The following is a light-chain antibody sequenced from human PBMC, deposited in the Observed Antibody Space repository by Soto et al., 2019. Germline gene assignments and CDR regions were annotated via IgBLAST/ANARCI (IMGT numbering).Light chain of an antibody. J-gene: IGKJ1*01. CDR3: QQYNSWPPKT. CDR1: QSVSSN. CDR2: GAF. V-gene: IGKV3-15*01. Sequence: EIVMTQSPATLSVSPGERATLSFRASQSVSSNLAWYQQKPGQAPRLLIYGAFTRATGIPARFSGSGSGTEFTLTISSLQSEDFAVYYCQQYNSWPPKTFGQGTKVDIK.